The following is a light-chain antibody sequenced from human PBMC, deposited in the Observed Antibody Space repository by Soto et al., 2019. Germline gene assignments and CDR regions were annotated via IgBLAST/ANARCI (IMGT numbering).Light chain of an antibody. CDR2: EVS. J-gene: IGLJ2*01. Sequence: QSVLTQPASVSGSPGQSITSSCTGTSSDVGSYNYVSWYQQHPGKAPKLMIYEVSYRPSGVSNRFSASKSGNTASLTISGLQAEDEADYYCSSFTTTTTLVVFGGGTKVTVL. CDR3: SSFTTTTTLVV. V-gene: IGLV2-14*01. CDR1: SSDVGSYNY.